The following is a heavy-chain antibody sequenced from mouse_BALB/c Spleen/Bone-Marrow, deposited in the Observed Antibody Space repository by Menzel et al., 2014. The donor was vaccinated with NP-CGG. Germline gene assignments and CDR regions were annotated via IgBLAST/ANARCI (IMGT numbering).Heavy chain of an antibody. V-gene: IGHV1-67*01. CDR1: GYTFTDYA. J-gene: IGHJ3*01. D-gene: IGHD1-1*01. CDR3: ARRYYGSSYLFAY. CDR2: ISTYSGNT. Sequence: QVQLQQSGPELVRPGVSVKISCKGSGYTFTDYAMHWVKQSHAKSLEWIGVISTYSGNTNYNQKFKGKATMTVDKSSSTAYMELARLTSEDSAIYYCARRYYGSSYLFAYWGQGTLVTVSA.